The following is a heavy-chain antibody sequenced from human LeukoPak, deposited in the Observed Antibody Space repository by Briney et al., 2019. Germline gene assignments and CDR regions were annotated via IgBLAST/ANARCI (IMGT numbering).Heavy chain of an antibody. Sequence: SETLSLTCTVSGGSISSSSYYWGWIRQPPGKGLEWIGSIYYSGSTYYNPSLKSRVTISVDTSKNQFSLKLSSVTAADTALYYCARHRRTYYYYGMDVWGQGTTVTVSS. CDR3: ARHRRTYYYYGMDV. CDR1: GGSISSSSYY. J-gene: IGHJ6*02. CDR2: IYYSGST. V-gene: IGHV4-39*01.